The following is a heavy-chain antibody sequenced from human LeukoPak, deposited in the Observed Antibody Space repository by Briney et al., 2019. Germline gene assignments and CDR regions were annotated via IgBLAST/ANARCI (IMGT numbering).Heavy chain of an antibody. CDR3: AKGSHFAN. Sequence: GGSLRLSCAASGFTFSTYWMNWYRQAPGKGLEWVSTISRTTGTTYYADSVKGRFTISRDNSKNTVSLQVNSLRVEDTAVYYCAKGSHFANCGQGTLVTVSS. CDR1: GFTFSTYW. V-gene: IGHV3-23*01. CDR2: ISRTTGTT. J-gene: IGHJ4*02.